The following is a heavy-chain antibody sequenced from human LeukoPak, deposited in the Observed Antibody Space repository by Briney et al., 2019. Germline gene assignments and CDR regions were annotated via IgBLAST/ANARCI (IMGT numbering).Heavy chain of an antibody. Sequence: SETLSLTCTVSGGSISGYYWSWIRQPPGKGLEWIGNIYYSGSTNYNPSLKSRVTILVDTSKNQFSLKLSSVTAADTAVYYCAREPSSGWTGFDYWGQGTLVTVSS. J-gene: IGHJ4*02. D-gene: IGHD6-25*01. CDR1: GGSISGYY. CDR3: AREPSSGWTGFDY. V-gene: IGHV4-59*01. CDR2: IYYSGST.